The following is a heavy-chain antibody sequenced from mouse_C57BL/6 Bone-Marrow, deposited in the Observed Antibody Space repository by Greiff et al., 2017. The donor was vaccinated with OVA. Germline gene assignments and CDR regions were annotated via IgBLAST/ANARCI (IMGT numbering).Heavy chain of an antibody. CDR1: GYSITSGYY. Sequence: EVKVEESGPGLVKPSQSLSLTCSVTGYSITSGYYWNWIRQFPGNKLEWMGYISYDGSNNYNPSLKNRISITRDTSKNQFFLKLNSVTTEDTATXYCARTRHYSHPGFAYWGQGTLVTVSA. D-gene: IGHD2-12*01. CDR3: ARTRHYSHPGFAY. V-gene: IGHV3-6*01. J-gene: IGHJ3*01. CDR2: ISYDGSN.